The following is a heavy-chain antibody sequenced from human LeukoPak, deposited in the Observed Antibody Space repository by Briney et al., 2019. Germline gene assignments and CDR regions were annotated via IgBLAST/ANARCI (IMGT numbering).Heavy chain of an antibody. CDR2: IYPGDSDT. J-gene: IGHJ4*02. D-gene: IGHD2-21*01. Sequence: GESLKSSCKGSGYSFTRYCIGWVRQMPAKGLEWMGIIYPGDSDTRYSPSFQGQVTISADKSISTAYLQWSSLKASDTAMYYCARRLRSGRFDYWGQGTLVTVSS. CDR1: GYSFTRYC. CDR3: ARRLRSGRFDY. V-gene: IGHV5-51*01.